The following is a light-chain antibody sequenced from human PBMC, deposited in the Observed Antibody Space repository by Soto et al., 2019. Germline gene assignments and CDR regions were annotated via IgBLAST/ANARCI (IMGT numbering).Light chain of an antibody. Sequence: ETVLTQSPGTLSLSPGERATLSCRASQSVNGNYLAWYQQKPGQAPRLLIYGTSSRATGIPDRFSGSGSGTDFTLTISRLETDDSAVYYCQQYGGSPFTFGPGTKVDIK. CDR1: QSVNGNY. CDR3: QQYGGSPFT. J-gene: IGKJ3*01. CDR2: GTS. V-gene: IGKV3-20*01.